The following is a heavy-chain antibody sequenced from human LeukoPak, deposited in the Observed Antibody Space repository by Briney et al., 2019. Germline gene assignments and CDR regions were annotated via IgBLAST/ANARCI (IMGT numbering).Heavy chain of an antibody. J-gene: IGHJ5*01. CDR1: GGSISSSSNH. Sequence: WETLSLTCSVSGGSISSSSNHWGWIGQPPGKGLEWFGNIYNRGSTYYNPSLKSRVTISVDTSKNQFALKLASVTAADTAVYFCARRVGFYGSGSLNYFDPWGQGILVSVSS. V-gene: IGHV4-39*01. CDR2: IYNRGST. CDR3: ARRVGFYGSGSLNYFDP. D-gene: IGHD3-10*01.